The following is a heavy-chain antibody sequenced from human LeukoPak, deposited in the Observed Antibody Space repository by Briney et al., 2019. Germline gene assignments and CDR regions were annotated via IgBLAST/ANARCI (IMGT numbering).Heavy chain of an antibody. J-gene: IGHJ3*02. CDR1: GYTLTELS. CDR2: FDPEDGET. CDR3: ATDLFNVVAATRGSNAFDI. V-gene: IGHV1-24*01. Sequence: ASVKVSCKVSGYTLTELSMHWVRQAPGKGLEWMGGFDPEDGETIYAQKFQGRVTMTEDTSTDTAYMELSSLRSEDTAVYYCATDLFNVVAATRGSNAFDIWGQGTMVTVSS. D-gene: IGHD2-15*01.